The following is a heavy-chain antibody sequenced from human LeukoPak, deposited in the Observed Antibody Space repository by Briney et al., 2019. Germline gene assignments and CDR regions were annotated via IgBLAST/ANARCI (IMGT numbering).Heavy chain of an antibody. J-gene: IGHJ6*02. CDR2: ISSSSSTI. V-gene: IGHV3-48*04. Sequence: GGSLRLSCAASGFTFSSYSMNWVRQAPGKGLEWVSYISSSSSTIYYADSVKGRFTISRDNAKNSLYLQMNSLRAEDTAVYYCARIIAAAGTEYYGMDVWGQGTTVTVSS. D-gene: IGHD6-13*01. CDR3: ARIIAAAGTEYYGMDV. CDR1: GFTFSSYS.